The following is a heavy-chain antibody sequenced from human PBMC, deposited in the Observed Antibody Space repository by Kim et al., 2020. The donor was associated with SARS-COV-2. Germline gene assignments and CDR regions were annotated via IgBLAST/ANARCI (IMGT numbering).Heavy chain of an antibody. J-gene: IGHJ5*02. Sequence: YSQKFQGRVTITRDTSASTAYMELSSLRSEDTAVYYCARDSRIFGVVVDPWGQGTLVTVS. CDR3: ARDSRIFGVVVDP. D-gene: IGHD3-3*01. V-gene: IGHV1-3*01.